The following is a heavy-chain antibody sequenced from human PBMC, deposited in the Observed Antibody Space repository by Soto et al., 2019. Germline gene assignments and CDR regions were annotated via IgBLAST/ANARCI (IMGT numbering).Heavy chain of an antibody. CDR1: GGSISSYY. V-gene: IGHV4-59*01. D-gene: IGHD4-17*01. CDR3: ARDDYGDLPADY. CDR2: IYYSGST. J-gene: IGHJ4*02. Sequence: QVQLQESGPGLVKPSETLSLTCTVSGGSISSYYWSWIRQPPGKGLEWIGYIYYSGSTNYNPSLKSRVTISVDTSKNQFSLKLSSVTAADTAVYYCARDDYGDLPADYWGQGTLVTVSS.